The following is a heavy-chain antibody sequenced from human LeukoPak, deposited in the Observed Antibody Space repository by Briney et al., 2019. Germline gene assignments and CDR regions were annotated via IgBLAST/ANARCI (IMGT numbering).Heavy chain of an antibody. CDR1: GGSISSSNYY. J-gene: IGHJ3*02. CDR3: ARVAWNYYDSSGYPYDAFDI. D-gene: IGHD3-22*01. CDR2: IYYSGST. V-gene: IGHV4-39*07. Sequence: SETLSLTCTVSGGSISSSNYYWGWIRQPPGKGLEWIGTIYYSGSTYYNPSLKSRITISVDTSKNQFSLKLSSVTAADTAVYYCARVAWNYYDSSGYPYDAFDIWGQGTMVTVSS.